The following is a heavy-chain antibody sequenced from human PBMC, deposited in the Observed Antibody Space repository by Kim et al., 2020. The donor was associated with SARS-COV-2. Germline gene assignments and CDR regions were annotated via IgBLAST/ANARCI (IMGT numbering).Heavy chain of an antibody. Sequence: SETLSLTCAVYGGSFSGYYWSWIRQPPGKGLEWIGEINHSGSTNYNPSLKSRVTISVDTSKNQFSLKLSSVTAADTAVYYCAYSSGWPDSPDYYYYGMDVWGQGTTVTVSS. CDR2: INHSGST. CDR3: AYSSGWPDSPDYYYYGMDV. J-gene: IGHJ6*02. V-gene: IGHV4-34*01. D-gene: IGHD6-19*01. CDR1: GGSFSGYY.